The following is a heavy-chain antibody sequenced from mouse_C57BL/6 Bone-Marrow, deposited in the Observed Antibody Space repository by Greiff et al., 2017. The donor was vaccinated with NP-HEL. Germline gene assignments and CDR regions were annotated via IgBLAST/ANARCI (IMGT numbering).Heavy chain of an antibody. J-gene: IGHJ4*01. D-gene: IGHD1-1*01. CDR1: GYTFTSYW. V-gene: IGHV1-61*01. CDR3: ARTRYGSSLYAMDY. Sequence: VQLQQPGAELVRPGSSVKLSCKASGYTFTSYWMDWVKQRPGQGLEWIGNIYPSDSEPHYNQKFKDKATLPVDKSSSTAYMQLSSLTSEDSAVYYCARTRYGSSLYAMDYWGQGTSVTVSS. CDR2: IYPSDSEP.